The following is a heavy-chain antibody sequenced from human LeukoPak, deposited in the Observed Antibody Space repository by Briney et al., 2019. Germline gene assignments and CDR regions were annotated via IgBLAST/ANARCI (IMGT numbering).Heavy chain of an antibody. CDR1: GGSIGSYY. V-gene: IGHV4-4*07. CDR3: ARGQPEWLFSDAFDI. Sequence: SETLSLTCTVSGGSIGSYYWSWIRQPAGKGLEWIGRIFTSGSTNYNPSLKSRVTISVDTSKNQFSLKLSSVTAADTAVYYCARGQPEWLFSDAFDIWGQGTMVTVSS. CDR2: IFTSGST. J-gene: IGHJ3*02. D-gene: IGHD3-3*01.